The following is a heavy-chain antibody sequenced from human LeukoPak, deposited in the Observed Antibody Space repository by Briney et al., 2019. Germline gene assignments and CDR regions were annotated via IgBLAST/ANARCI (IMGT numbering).Heavy chain of an antibody. V-gene: IGHV3-11*01. CDR2: IISSGTNI. Sequence: GGSLTPSCAPSGFTFSVYYMSWIRHAPGEGLEWVSYIISSGTNINHADSVTGRLTISTDNAKNALYRQRNSLRAEDTGVYYCATLSVVVVPAELNWGQGTLVTVSS. D-gene: IGHD2-15*01. J-gene: IGHJ4*02. CDR3: ATLSVVVVPAELN. CDR1: GFTFSVYY.